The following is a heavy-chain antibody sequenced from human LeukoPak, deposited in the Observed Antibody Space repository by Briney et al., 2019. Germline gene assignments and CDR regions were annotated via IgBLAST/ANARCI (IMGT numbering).Heavy chain of an antibody. J-gene: IGHJ5*02. CDR2: IYYSGST. D-gene: IGHD3-22*01. CDR3: ARDHYDSSGYLFDP. CDR1: GGSISSGGYY. Sequence: SQTLSLTCTVSGGSISSGGYYWSWIRQHPGTGLEWIGYIYYSGSTYYNPSLKSRITISVDTSKNQFSLKLSSVTAADTAVYYCARDHYDSSGYLFDPWGQGTLFTVSS. V-gene: IGHV4-31*03.